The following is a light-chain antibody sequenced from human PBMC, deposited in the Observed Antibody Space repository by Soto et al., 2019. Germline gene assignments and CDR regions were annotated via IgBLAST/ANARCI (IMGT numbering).Light chain of an antibody. J-gene: IGKJ1*01. V-gene: IGKV3-20*01. CDR1: QSVSRNY. Sequence: EIVLTQSPGTLSLSPGERATLCCRASQSVSRNYLAWYQQKPGQAPRLLIYDASNRATGIPARFSGSGSGTDFTLTISSLEPEDFAVYYCQQYGSSGTFGQGTKVDIK. CDR2: DAS. CDR3: QQYGSSGT.